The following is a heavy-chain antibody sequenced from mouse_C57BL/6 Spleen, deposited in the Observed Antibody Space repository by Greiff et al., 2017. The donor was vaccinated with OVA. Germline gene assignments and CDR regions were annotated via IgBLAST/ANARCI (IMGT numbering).Heavy chain of an antibody. J-gene: IGHJ2*01. CDR2: INPYNGGT. Sequence: EVQLQQSGPVLVKPGASVKMSCKASGYTFTDYYMNWVKQSHGKSLEWIGVINPYNGGTSYNQKFKGKATLTVDKSSSTAYMELNSLTSEDSAVYYCARAGITTVVDYFDYWGQGTTLTVSS. CDR1: GYTFTDYY. D-gene: IGHD1-1*01. V-gene: IGHV1-19*01. CDR3: ARAGITTVVDYFDY.